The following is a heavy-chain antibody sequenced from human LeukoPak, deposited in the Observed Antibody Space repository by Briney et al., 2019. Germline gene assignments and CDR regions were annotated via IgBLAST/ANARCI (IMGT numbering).Heavy chain of an antibody. CDR3: ARGLGGRDDY. J-gene: IGHJ4*02. V-gene: IGHV4-34*01. CDR2: INHSGST. CDR1: GKSFGAYY. Sequence: PSETLSLTCAVYGKSFGAYYWSWIRQPPGKGLEWIGEINHSGSTNYNPSLKSRVTLSVDTPKNQFSLNLTSVTAADTAVYYCARGLGGRDDYWGQGTLVTVSS. D-gene: IGHD1-26*01.